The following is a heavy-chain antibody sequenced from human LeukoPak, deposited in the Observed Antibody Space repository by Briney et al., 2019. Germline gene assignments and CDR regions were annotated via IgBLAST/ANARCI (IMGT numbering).Heavy chain of an antibody. J-gene: IGHJ4*02. Sequence: GGSLRLSCAASGFTFDYYAMHWLRQAPGKGLEWVSGISWNSGSIGYADSVKGRFTISRDNAKNSLYLQMNSLRAEDMALYYCAKDLGSSWYGNYYFDYWGQGTLVTVSS. V-gene: IGHV3-9*03. D-gene: IGHD6-13*01. CDR3: AKDLGSSWYGNYYFDY. CDR1: GFTFDYYA. CDR2: ISWNSGSI.